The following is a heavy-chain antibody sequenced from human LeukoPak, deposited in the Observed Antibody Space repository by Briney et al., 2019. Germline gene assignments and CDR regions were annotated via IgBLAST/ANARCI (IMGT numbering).Heavy chain of an antibody. CDR3: ARVTGHGPFDI. D-gene: IGHD1-20*01. J-gene: IGHJ3*02. CDR2: IFYDGSNK. V-gene: IGHV3-33*01. CDR1: GFTFSIYG. Sequence: GGSLRLSCAASGFTFSIYGMRWVRQAPGKGLEWVSIIFYDGSNKYYADSVKGRFTISRDNSKNTLYLQMNSLRAEDTAVYFCARVTGHGPFDIWGQGTMVTVSS.